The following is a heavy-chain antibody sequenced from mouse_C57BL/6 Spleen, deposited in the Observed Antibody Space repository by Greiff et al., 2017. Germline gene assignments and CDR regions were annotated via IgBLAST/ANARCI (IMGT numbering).Heavy chain of an antibody. CDR3: ARSSRDAMDY. CDR1: GYAFSSYW. Sequence: VQLQQSGAELVKPGASVKISCKASGYAFSSYWMNWVKQRPGKGLEWIGQIYPGDGDTNYNGKFKGKATLTADKSSSTVYMQLSSRTSEDSAVYFCARSSRDAMDYWGQGTSVTVSS. J-gene: IGHJ4*01. CDR2: IYPGDGDT. D-gene: IGHD1-1*01. V-gene: IGHV1-80*01.